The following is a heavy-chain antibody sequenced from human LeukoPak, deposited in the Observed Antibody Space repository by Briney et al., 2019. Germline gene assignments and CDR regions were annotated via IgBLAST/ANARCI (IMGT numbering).Heavy chain of an antibody. CDR1: DDSISSYC. D-gene: IGHD2-21*02. J-gene: IGHJ4*02. Sequence: SETLSLTCTVSDDSISSYCWSWIRQPPGKALECIGYIYINGDTNSNPSLKSRVTMSLDTSKKQFSLQLRSATAADTAVYFCARTARVFDHWGQGLLVTVSS. CDR2: IYINGDT. CDR3: ARTARVFDH. V-gene: IGHV4-4*08.